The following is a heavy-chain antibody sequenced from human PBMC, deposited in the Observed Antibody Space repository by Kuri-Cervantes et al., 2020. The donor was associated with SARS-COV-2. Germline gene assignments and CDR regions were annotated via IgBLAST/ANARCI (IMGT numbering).Heavy chain of an antibody. CDR3: ARDHYSSGWTLNDY. V-gene: IGHV4-39*02. Sequence: ESLKISCTVSGGSISSSSYYWGWIRQPPGRGLEWIGSIYYSGSTYYNPSLKSRVTISVDTSKNQFSLQLNSVTPEDTAVYYCARDHYSSGWTLNDYWGQGTLVTVSS. CDR1: GGSISSSSYY. D-gene: IGHD6-19*01. J-gene: IGHJ4*02. CDR2: IYYSGST.